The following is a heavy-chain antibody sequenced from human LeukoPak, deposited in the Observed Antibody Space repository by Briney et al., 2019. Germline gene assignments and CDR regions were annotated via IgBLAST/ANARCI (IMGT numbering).Heavy chain of an antibody. CDR3: ARDSFHGGYCSGGSCSNWFDP. D-gene: IGHD2-15*01. CDR2: IIPILGIA. Sequence: SVKVSCKASGGTFSSYAISWVRQAPGQGLEWMGRIIPILGIANYAQKFQGRVTTTADKSTSTAYMELSSLRSEDTAVYYCARDSFHGGYCSGGSCSNWFDPWGQGTLVTVSS. J-gene: IGHJ5*02. CDR1: GGTFSSYA. V-gene: IGHV1-69*04.